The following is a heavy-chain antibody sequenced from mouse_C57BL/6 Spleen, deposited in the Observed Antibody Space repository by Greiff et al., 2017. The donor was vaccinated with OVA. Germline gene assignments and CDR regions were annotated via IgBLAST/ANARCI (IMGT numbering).Heavy chain of an antibody. J-gene: IGHJ4*01. V-gene: IGHV3-6*01. CDR3: ARGLEYYYAMDY. D-gene: IGHD4-1*01. Sequence: VQLKESGPGLVKPSQSLSLTCSVTGYSITSGYYWNWIRQFPGNKLEWMGYISYDGSNNYNPSLKNRISITRDTSKNQFFLKLNSVTTEDTATYYCARGLEYYYAMDYWGQGTSVTVSS. CDR2: ISYDGSN. CDR1: GYSITSGYY.